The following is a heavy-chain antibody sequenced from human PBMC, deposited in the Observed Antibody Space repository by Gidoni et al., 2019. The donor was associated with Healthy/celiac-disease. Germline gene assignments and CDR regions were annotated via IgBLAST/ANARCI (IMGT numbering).Heavy chain of an antibody. CDR2: ISGSGGST. CDR3: AKGNGIVVVPAAQEDAFDI. Sequence: EVQLLESGGGLVQPGGSLRLSCAASGFTFSSYAMRWVRQAPGKGLEWVSAISGSGGSTYYADSVKGRFTISRDNSKNTLYLQMNSLRAEDTAVYYCAKGNGIVVVPAAQEDAFDIWGQGTMVTVSS. D-gene: IGHD2-2*01. J-gene: IGHJ3*02. V-gene: IGHV3-23*01. CDR1: GFTFSSYA.